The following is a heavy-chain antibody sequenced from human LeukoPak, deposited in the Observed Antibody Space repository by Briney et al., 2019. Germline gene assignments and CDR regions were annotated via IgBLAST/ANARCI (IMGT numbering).Heavy chain of an antibody. CDR1: GFTFSSYS. D-gene: IGHD3-22*01. CDR2: ISSSSSYI. Sequence: PGGSLRLSCAASGFTFSSYSMNWVRQAPGKGLEWVSSISSSSSYIYYADSVKGRFTISRDNSKNTLYLQMMSLRAEDTAVYYCATGADSSASYFDYWGQGTLVTVSS. V-gene: IGHV3-21*04. J-gene: IGHJ4*02. CDR3: ATGADSSASYFDY.